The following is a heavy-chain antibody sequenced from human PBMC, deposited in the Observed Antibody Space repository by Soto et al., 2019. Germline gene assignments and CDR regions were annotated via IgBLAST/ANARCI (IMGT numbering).Heavy chain of an antibody. V-gene: IGHV1-46*01. Sequence: QVQLVQSGGEVKKPGASVKVSCKASGYTFTRYYIHWVRQAPGQGPEWMGRINPDGGRTTYAQNLNGRVTMTRDTSASTVYMELSSLKFEDTAMYYCARGAYSSSSFPPFDPLGQGTLVTVSS. CDR3: ARGAYSSSSFPPFDP. D-gene: IGHD6-6*01. CDR1: GYTFTRYY. CDR2: INPDGGRT. J-gene: IGHJ5*02.